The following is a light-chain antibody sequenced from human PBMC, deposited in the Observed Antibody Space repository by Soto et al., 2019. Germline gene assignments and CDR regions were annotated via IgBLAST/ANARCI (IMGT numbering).Light chain of an antibody. CDR1: QGIRDY. J-gene: IGKJ2*01. Sequence: IQVTQSPSSLSASVGDRVTITCRASQGIRDYLGWYQQKPGKAPKLLIYAASRLQSGVPSRFSGSGFGTDFSLTISGLPPEDFATYYCHQVNSYPHTLGQGTKLEIK. CDR3: HQVNSYPHT. V-gene: IGKV1-9*01. CDR2: AAS.